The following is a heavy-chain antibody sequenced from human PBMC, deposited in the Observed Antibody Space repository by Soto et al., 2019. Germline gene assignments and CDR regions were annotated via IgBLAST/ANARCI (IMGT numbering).Heavy chain of an antibody. Sequence: QVHLVESGGGVVQPGKSLRLSCAASGFTFNSHPMYWVRQAPGKGLEWVAVIWYDGNTKFHADSLKGRFTISRDNSTNIMYLQMNSRSAEDTAVYYCARGGFWRDNWGQGTLVTVSS. CDR2: IWYDGNTK. D-gene: IGHD3-3*01. V-gene: IGHV3-33*01. CDR3: ARGGFWRDN. J-gene: IGHJ4*02. CDR1: GFTFNSHP.